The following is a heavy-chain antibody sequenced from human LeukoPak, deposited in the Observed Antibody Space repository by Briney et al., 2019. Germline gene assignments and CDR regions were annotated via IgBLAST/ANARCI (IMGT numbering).Heavy chain of an antibody. J-gene: IGHJ4*02. V-gene: IGHV3-74*01. CDR3: ARDTTAPGNYFDS. CDR1: GFTFNSYW. CDR2: INPDGSKT. D-gene: IGHD1-1*01. Sequence: GGSLRLSCAAAGFTFNSYWMHWVRQVPGKGLVCVSRINPDGSKTSYADSVKGRFTISRDNAKNTLYLQMNSLSAEDTAVYYCARDTTAPGNYFDSWGQGTLVTVSS.